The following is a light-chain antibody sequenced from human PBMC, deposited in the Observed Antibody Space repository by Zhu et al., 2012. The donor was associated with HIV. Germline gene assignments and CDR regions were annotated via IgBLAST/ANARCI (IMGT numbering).Light chain of an antibody. CDR3: QQYAEWPWT. J-gene: IGKJ1*01. Sequence: EIVMTQSPATLSVSPGETAALSCTASRSVADNLAWYQQKPGQSPRLLISGASTRATGLPARFSGSGSGTEFTLTISSLQSEDFAVYYCQQYAEWPWTFGLGTKVEFK. CDR2: GAS. V-gene: IGKV3-15*01. CDR1: RSVADN.